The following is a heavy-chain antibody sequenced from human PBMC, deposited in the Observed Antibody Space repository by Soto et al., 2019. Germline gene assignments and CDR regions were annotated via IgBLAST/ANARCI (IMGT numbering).Heavy chain of an antibody. Sequence: GGSLRLSCEASGFTLRNYAMTWVRQAPGKGLEWVSLISANDVGTYYAESVKTRFTISTDQSRNTVYLQMDSLRADDTAIYYCAKAKNDYNWDNRPPFDYWGQGTLVTVSS. CDR3: AKAKNDYNWDNRPPFDY. V-gene: IGHV3-23*01. J-gene: IGHJ4*02. CDR2: ISANDVGT. D-gene: IGHD1-20*01. CDR1: GFTLRNYA.